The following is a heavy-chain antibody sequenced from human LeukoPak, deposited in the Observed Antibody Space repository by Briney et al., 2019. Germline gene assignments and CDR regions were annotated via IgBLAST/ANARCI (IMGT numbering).Heavy chain of an antibody. D-gene: IGHD3-10*01. CDR2: ISAYNGNT. CDR3: ASDRHYGSVLKY. Sequence: GASVKVSCKASGYTFTSYGISWVRQAPGQGLEWMGWISAYNGNTNYAQRLQGRVTMTTDTSTSTAYMELRSLRSDDTAVYYCASDRHYGSVLKYWGQGTLVTVSS. J-gene: IGHJ4*02. V-gene: IGHV1-18*04. CDR1: GYTFTSYG.